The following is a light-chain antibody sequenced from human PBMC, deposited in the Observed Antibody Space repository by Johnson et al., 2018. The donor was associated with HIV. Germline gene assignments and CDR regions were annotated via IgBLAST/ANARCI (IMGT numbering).Light chain of an antibody. J-gene: IGLJ1*01. CDR2: ENN. CDR1: RSNIENDY. Sequence: HSVLTQPPSVSAAPGEKVNISCSGSRSNIENDYVSWYQQLPGTAPKLLIYENNKRPSGIPDRFSGSKSGTSATLDITGLQSGDEADYYCGTWDSSLSAYVFGNGTKVTVL. CDR3: GTWDSSLSAYV. V-gene: IGLV1-51*02.